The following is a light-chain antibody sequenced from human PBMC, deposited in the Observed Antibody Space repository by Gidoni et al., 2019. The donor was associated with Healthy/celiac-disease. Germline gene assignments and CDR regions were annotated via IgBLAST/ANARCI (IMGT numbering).Light chain of an antibody. CDR3: QQYNNWPRRT. J-gene: IGKJ1*01. Sequence: EIVMTQSPATLSVSPGERATLSCRASQSVSSNLAWYQQKPGQAPRLLIYGASTRATGIPARFSGSGSGTEITLTISSLQSEDFAVYYCQQYNNWPRRTFXQXTKVEIK. V-gene: IGKV3-15*01. CDR1: QSVSSN. CDR2: GAS.